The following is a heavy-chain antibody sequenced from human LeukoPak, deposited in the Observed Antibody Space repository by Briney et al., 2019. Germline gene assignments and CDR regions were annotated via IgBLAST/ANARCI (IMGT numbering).Heavy chain of an antibody. Sequence: ASVKVSCKASGYTFTSYYMHWVREAPGQGLEWMGIINPSGGSTSYAQKFQGRVTMTRDTSTSTVYMELSSLRSEDTAVYYCARSFTSSGVLPAAMEYWGQGTLVTVSS. CDR3: ARSFTSSGVLPAAMEY. J-gene: IGHJ4*02. V-gene: IGHV1-46*01. D-gene: IGHD2-2*01. CDR2: INPSGGST. CDR1: GYTFTSYY.